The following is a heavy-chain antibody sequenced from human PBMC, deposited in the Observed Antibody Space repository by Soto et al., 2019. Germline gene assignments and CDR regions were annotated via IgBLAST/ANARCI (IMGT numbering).Heavy chain of an antibody. J-gene: IGHJ4*02. CDR2: IYSGGST. CDR3: ARGAVVVAAAPGH. Sequence: GGSLRLSCAASGFTVSSNYMIWVRQAPGKGLEWVSVIYSGGSTYYADSVKGRFTISRDNSKNTLYLQMNSLRAEDTAVYYCARGAVVVAAAPGHWGQGTLVTVSS. D-gene: IGHD2-15*01. V-gene: IGHV3-53*01. CDR1: GFTVSSNY.